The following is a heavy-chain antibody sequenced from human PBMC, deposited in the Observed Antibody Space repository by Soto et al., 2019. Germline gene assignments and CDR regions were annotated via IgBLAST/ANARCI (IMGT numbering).Heavy chain of an antibody. CDR3: ARGVGSGGYYNQYNWFDP. J-gene: IGHJ5*02. CDR1: GYTFTNYC. D-gene: IGHD3-10*01. V-gene: IGHV1-18*01. CDR2: INFYNGNT. Sequence: ASVKVSCKASGYTFTNYCISWVRQAPGQGLEWMGWINFYNGNTKYAQKVQGRVTMTTDTSTSTAYMELRSLRSDDTAVYYCARGVGSGGYYNQYNWFDPWGQGTLVTVSS.